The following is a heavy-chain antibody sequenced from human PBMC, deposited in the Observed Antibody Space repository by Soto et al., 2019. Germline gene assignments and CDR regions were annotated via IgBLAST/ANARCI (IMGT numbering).Heavy chain of an antibody. D-gene: IGHD6-19*01. CDR1: GFIFSDFG. CDR2: ISKDGLDR. Sequence: SLRLSCVVSGFIFSDFGMHWVRQSPGEGLAWVASISKDGLDRYYSESVKGRFTISRDDSKNTVFLQMNSLKVEDTAAYFCASPREGQWLVFDHWGQRTLVTVSS. CDR3: ASPREGQWLVFDH. V-gene: IGHV3-30*19. J-gene: IGHJ4*02.